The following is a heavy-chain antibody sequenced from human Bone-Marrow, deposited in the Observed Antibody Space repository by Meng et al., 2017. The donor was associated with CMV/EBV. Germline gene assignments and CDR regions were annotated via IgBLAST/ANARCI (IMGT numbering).Heavy chain of an antibody. CDR3: ARGGYYDSSGYYDVGY. V-gene: IGHV1-18*01. Sequence: ASVKVSCKTSGYSFISYGISWVRQAPGQGLEWMGWMSTFNGNTNFAQKFQGRVTMTRDTSTSTVYMELSSLRSEDTAVYYCARGGYYDSSGYYDVGYWGQGTLVTVSS. J-gene: IGHJ4*02. CDR1: GYSFISYG. CDR2: MSTFNGNT. D-gene: IGHD3-22*01.